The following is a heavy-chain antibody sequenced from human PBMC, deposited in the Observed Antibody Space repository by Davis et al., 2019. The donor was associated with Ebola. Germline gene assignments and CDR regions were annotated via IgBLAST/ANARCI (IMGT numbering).Heavy chain of an antibody. Sequence: GGSLRLSCAASGFTFDDYAMHWVRQAPGKGLEWVSLISGDGGSTYYADSVKGRFTISRDNSKNTLYLQMNSLRAEDTAVYYCASNVYDSSGYYYVRPYYGMDVWGQGTTVTVSS. CDR2: ISGDGGST. CDR1: GFTFDDYA. D-gene: IGHD3-22*01. J-gene: IGHJ6*02. CDR3: ASNVYDSSGYYYVRPYYGMDV. V-gene: IGHV3-43*02.